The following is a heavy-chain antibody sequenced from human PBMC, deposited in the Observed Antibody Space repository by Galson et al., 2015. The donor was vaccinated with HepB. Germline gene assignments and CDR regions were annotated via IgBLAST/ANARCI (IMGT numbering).Heavy chain of an antibody. CDR3: AAAWSPTVVTPINSYGMDV. CDR1: GFTFTSSA. Sequence: SVKVSCTASGFTFTSSAMQWVRQARGQRLEWIGWIVVGSGNTNYAQKFQARVTITRDMSTSTAYMELSSLRSEDTAVYYCAAAWSPTVVTPINSYGMDVWGQGTTVTVSS. D-gene: IGHD4-23*01. V-gene: IGHV1-58*02. J-gene: IGHJ6*02. CDR2: IVVGSGNT.